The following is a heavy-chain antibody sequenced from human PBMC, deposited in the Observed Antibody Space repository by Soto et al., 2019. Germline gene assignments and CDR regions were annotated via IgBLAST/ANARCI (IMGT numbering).Heavy chain of an antibody. CDR1: GLTFSSYG. V-gene: IGHV3-30*03. CDR3: ARGVVAGVSIGY. CDR2: ISYDGRNK. Sequence: PGGSLRLSCAASGLTFSSYGMHWVRQAPGKGLEWVAVISYDGRNKYYADSVKGRFTISRDNSKNTLYLQMNSLRAEDTAVYYCARGVVAGVSIGYWGQGTLVTVSS. J-gene: IGHJ4*02. D-gene: IGHD2-15*01.